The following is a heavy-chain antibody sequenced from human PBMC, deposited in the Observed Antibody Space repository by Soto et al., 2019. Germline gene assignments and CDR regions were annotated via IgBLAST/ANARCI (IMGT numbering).Heavy chain of an antibody. Sequence: QVQLVESGGGVVQPGRSLRLSCAASGFTFSSYGMHWVRQAPGKGLEWVAVIWYDGSNKYYADSVKGRFTISRDNSKNTLYLQMNSLRAEDTAVYYCASGPDYGDYVGWFDPWGQGTLVTVSS. D-gene: IGHD4-17*01. CDR3: ASGPDYGDYVGWFDP. CDR2: IWYDGSNK. CDR1: GFTFSSYG. V-gene: IGHV3-33*01. J-gene: IGHJ5*02.